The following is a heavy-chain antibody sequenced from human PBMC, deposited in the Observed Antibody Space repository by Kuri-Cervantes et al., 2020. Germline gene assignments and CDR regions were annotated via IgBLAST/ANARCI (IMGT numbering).Heavy chain of an antibody. D-gene: IGHD4-11*01. V-gene: IGHV3-23*01. CDR3: VSRVYSNYYFDY. Sequence: GESLKISCAASGFTFSSYAMSWVRQAPGKGLEWVSAISGSGGSTYYADSVKGRFTISRDNSKNTLYLQTNSLRAEDTAIYYCVSRVYSNYYFDYWGQGALVTVSS. J-gene: IGHJ4*02. CDR2: ISGSGGST. CDR1: GFTFSSYA.